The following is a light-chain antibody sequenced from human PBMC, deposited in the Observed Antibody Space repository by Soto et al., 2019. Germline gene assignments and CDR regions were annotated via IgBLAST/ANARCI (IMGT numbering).Light chain of an antibody. Sequence: IVLTHSPATLSLSPGERATLSCRASQSVSSYLAWYQQKPGQAPRLLIYDASNRATGIPARFSGSGSGTDFTLTISRLEPEDFAVYYCQQYGSSPRKFGQGTKVDIK. CDR3: QQYGSSPRK. J-gene: IGKJ1*01. CDR1: QSVSSY. CDR2: DAS. V-gene: IGKV3-20*01.